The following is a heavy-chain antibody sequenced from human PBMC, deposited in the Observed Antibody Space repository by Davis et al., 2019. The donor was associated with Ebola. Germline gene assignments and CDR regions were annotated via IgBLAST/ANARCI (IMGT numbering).Heavy chain of an antibody. V-gene: IGHV3-48*02. Sequence: PGGSLRLSCAASGFSGFSFKDVWMNWVRQAPGKGLEWVSYISSSSSTIYYADSVKGRFTISRDNAKNSLYRQMNSLRDEDTAVYYCAREPSSTSAFDYWGQGTLVTVSS. D-gene: IGHD2-2*01. CDR1: GFSGFSFKDVW. CDR3: AREPSSTSAFDY. J-gene: IGHJ4*02. CDR2: ISSSSSTI.